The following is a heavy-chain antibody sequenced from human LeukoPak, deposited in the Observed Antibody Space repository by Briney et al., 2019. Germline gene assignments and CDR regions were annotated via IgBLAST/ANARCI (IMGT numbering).Heavy chain of an antibody. D-gene: IGHD3-9*01. CDR1: GYTFTSYY. V-gene: IGHV1-46*01. J-gene: IGHJ6*02. CDR2: INPSGGST. CDR3: ARDPSTYYDILTGAYYYGMDV. Sequence: GASVKVSCKASGYTFTSYYMHWVRQAPGQGLEWMGIINPSGGSTSYAQKFQGRVTMSRDTSTSTVYMELSSLRSEDTAVYYCARDPSTYYDILTGAYYYGMDVWGQGTTVTVSS.